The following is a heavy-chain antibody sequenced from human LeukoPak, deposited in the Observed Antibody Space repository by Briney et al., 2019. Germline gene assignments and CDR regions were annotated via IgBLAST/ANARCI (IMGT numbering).Heavy chain of an antibody. Sequence: PGGSLRLSCAASGLTFSNYAMSWVRQAPGKGLEWVSAINDSGGSTYYADSVKGRFTISRDNSKNTLYLQMNSLRAEDTAVYYCAKDPDCTSGICYTFFDYWGQGTLVTVSS. J-gene: IGHJ4*02. CDR1: GLTFSNYA. CDR3: AKDPDCTSGICYTFFDY. V-gene: IGHV3-23*01. D-gene: IGHD2-8*01. CDR2: INDSGGST.